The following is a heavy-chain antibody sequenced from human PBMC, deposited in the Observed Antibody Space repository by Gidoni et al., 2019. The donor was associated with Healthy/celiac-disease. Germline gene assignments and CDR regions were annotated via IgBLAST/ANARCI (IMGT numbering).Heavy chain of an antibody. D-gene: IGHD2-2*01. CDR2: IYYSGST. V-gene: IGHV4-39*01. CDR3: ARHLPYCSSTSGTRVINWFDP. J-gene: IGHJ5*02. CDR1: GGSISSSSYD. Sequence: QPQLQESGPGLVKPSETLSLTCTVSGGSISSSSYDWGWIRQPPGKGLEWIGSIYYSGSTYYNPSLKSRVTISVDTSKTQFSLRLSSVTAADTAVYYCARHLPYCSSTSGTRVINWFDPWGQGTLVTVSS.